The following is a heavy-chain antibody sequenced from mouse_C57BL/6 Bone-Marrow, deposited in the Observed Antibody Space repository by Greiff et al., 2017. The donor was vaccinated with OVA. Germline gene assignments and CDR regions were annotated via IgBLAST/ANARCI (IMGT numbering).Heavy chain of an antibody. CDR3: AMPLYYYGSSPYAMDY. D-gene: IGHD1-1*01. CDR2: IYPRSGNT. J-gene: IGHJ4*01. V-gene: IGHV1-81*01. Sequence: VQGVESGAELARPGASVKLSFKASGYTFTSYGISWVKQRTGQGLEWIGEIYPRSGNTYYNEKFKGKATLTADKSSSTAYMELRSLTSEDSAVYFCAMPLYYYGSSPYAMDYWGQGTSVTVSS. CDR1: GYTFTSYG.